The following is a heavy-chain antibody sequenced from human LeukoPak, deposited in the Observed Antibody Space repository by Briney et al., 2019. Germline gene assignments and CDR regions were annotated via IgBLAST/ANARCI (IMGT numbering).Heavy chain of an antibody. CDR1: GGTFSSYA. D-gene: IGHD6-13*01. V-gene: IGHV1-8*02. Sequence: ASVKVSCKASGGTFSSYAISWVRQAPGQGLEWMGWMNPNSGNTGYAQKFQGRVTMTRNTSISTAYMELSSLRSEDTAVYYCARAAATGDYWGQGTLVTVSS. CDR3: ARAAATGDY. J-gene: IGHJ4*02. CDR2: MNPNSGNT.